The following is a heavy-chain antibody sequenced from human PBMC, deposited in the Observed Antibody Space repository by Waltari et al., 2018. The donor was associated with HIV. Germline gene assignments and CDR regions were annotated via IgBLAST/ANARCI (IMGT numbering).Heavy chain of an antibody. CDR3: ASSRRSHYDRGYFDY. V-gene: IGHV4-39*01. CDR1: VGSVTTTSYN. D-gene: IGHD1-26*01. CDR2: INFSGAS. Sequence: QMQLQESGPGLVKPSETLSLTCTVSVGSVTTTSYNWGWIRQPPGKALEWIASINFSGASFYNPPNRPRDSFSVDTSKNKFSLKLTSVTAADTAVYYCASSRRSHYDRGYFDYWGQGTLVTVSS. J-gene: IGHJ4*02.